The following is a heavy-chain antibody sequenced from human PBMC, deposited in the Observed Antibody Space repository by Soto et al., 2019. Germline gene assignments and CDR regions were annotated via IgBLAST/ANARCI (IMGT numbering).Heavy chain of an antibody. J-gene: IGHJ3*02. CDR1: GGSMGSGDYY. CDR2: IYYSGST. Sequence: QVQLQESGPGLVKPSQTLSLTCSVSGGSMGSGDYYWNWIRQPPGKALEWIGYIYYSGSTNYNPSLKSRVTISVDTSKNQFSLKLSSVTAADTAVYYCARVVVVSYGGNNDAFDIWGQGTMVTVSS. D-gene: IGHD4-17*01. V-gene: IGHV4-61*08. CDR3: ARVVVVSYGGNNDAFDI.